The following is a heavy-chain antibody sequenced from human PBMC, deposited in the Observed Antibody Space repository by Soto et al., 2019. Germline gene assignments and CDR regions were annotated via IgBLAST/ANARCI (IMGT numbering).Heavy chain of an antibody. Sequence: SETLSLTCAVYGGSFSGYYWSWIRQPPGKGLEWIGEINHSGSTNYNPSLKSRVTISVDTSKNQFSLKLSSVTAADTAVYYCARGQGNGSGSYYKTYYYYYYMDVWGKGTTVTVSS. J-gene: IGHJ6*03. CDR3: ARGQGNGSGSYYKTYYYYYYMDV. D-gene: IGHD3-10*01. CDR2: INHSGST. CDR1: GGSFSGYY. V-gene: IGHV4-34*01.